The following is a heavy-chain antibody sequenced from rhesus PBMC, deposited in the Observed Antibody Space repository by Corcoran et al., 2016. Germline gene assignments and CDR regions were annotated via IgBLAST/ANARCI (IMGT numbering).Heavy chain of an antibody. J-gene: IGHJ2*01. CDR3: ARLGLDYGNYNWYFDL. V-gene: IGHV4-160*01. D-gene: IGHD4-35*01. Sequence: QVQLQESGPGLVKPSETLSLTCAVSGGSISSNYWSWIRQPPGKGLELNGRIGGSGCSTDYNSANKSRVTMTTDASKNQFSLKLSSVTAADTAVYYCARLGLDYGNYNWYFDLWGPGTPITISS. CDR2: IGGSGCST. CDR1: GGSISSNY.